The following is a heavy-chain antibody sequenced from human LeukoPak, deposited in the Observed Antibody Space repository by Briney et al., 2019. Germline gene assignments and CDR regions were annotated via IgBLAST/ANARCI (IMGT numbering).Heavy chain of an antibody. V-gene: IGHV3-15*01. Sequence: GGSLRLSCAASGFTFSGSAMHWVRQAFGKGLEWVGRIKSKTDGGTTDYAAPVKGRFTISRDDSKNTLYLQMNSLRAEDTAVYYCAELGITMIGGVWGKGTTVTISS. CDR3: AELGITMIGGV. D-gene: IGHD3-10*02. CDR2: IKSKTDGGTT. J-gene: IGHJ6*04. CDR1: GFTFSGSA.